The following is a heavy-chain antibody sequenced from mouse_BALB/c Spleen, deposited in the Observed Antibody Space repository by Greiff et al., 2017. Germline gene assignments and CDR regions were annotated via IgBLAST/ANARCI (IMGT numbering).Heavy chain of an antibody. Sequence: QVHVKQSGPELVRPGASVKMSCKASGYTFTSYWMHWVKQRPGQGLEWIGRIDPSNSETRLNQKFQDKATLNVDKSSNTAYMQLSSLTSEDSAVYYVASRSFYDDDDGYYFDYWGQGTTLTVSS. CDR3: ASRSFYDDDDGYYFDY. CDR1: GYTFTSYW. J-gene: IGHJ2*01. D-gene: IGHD2-4*01. CDR2: IDPSNSET. V-gene: IGHV1-74*01.